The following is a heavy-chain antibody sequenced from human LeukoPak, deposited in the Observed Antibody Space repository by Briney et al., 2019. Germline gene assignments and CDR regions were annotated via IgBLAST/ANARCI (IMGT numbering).Heavy chain of an antibody. CDR3: ARRNYYDSSYLFDY. V-gene: IGHV4-61*08. D-gene: IGHD3-22*01. Sequence: SETLSLTCTVSGDSIRSVDYYWSWIRQPPGKGLEWIGYIYYSGSTNYNPSLRSRVTISVDTSKNQFSLKLSSVTAADTAVYYCARRNYYDSSYLFDYWGQGTLVTVSS. CDR1: GDSIRSVDYY. J-gene: IGHJ4*02. CDR2: IYYSGST.